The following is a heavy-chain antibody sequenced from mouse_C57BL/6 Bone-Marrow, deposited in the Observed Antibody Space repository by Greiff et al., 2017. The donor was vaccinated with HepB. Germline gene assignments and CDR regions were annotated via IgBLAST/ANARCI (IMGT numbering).Heavy chain of an antibody. J-gene: IGHJ1*03. D-gene: IGHD1-1*01. CDR1: GFTFSDYG. CDR2: ISSGSSTI. Sequence: EVKLMESGGGLVKPGGSLKLSCAASGFTFSDYGMHWVRQAPEKGLEWVAYISSGSSTIYYVDTVKGRFTISRDNAKNTLFLQMTSLRSEDTAMYYCARPGYYGSSDWYFDVWGTGTTVTVSS. CDR3: ARPGYYGSSDWYFDV. V-gene: IGHV5-17*01.